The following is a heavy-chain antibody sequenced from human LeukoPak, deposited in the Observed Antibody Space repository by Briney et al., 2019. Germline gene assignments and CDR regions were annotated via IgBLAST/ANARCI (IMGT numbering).Heavy chain of an antibody. CDR3: AKGGYTNYPDGYYYMDV. CDR1: GFSFSSYG. D-gene: IGHD4-11*01. J-gene: IGHJ6*03. Sequence: GGSLRLSCAASGFSFSSYGMHWVRQAPGKGLEWVAIIWCDGSNKYYADSVRGRFTISRDNSENTLYLQMNSVRAEDTAVYYCAKGGYTNYPDGYYYMDVWGKGTTVTVSS. CDR2: IWCDGSNK. V-gene: IGHV3-33*06.